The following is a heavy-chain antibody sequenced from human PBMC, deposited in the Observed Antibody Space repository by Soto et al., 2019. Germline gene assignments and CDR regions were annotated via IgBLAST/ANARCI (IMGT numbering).Heavy chain of an antibody. CDR3: ARVPYSSGSYVAAFDI. J-gene: IGHJ3*02. V-gene: IGHV4-34*01. CDR1: GGSFSGYY. Sequence: SETLSLTCAVYGGSFSGYYWSWIRQPPGKGLEWIGEINHSVSTNYNPSLKSRVTISVDTSKNQFSLKLSSVTAADTAVYYCARVPYSSGSYVAAFDIWGQGTMVNVS. CDR2: INHSVST. D-gene: IGHD6-19*01.